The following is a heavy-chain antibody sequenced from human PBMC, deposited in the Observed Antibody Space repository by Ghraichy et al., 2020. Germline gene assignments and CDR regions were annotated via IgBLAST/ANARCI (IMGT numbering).Heavy chain of an antibody. J-gene: IGHJ4*02. CDR3: ARDKPHRPKAGNFDY. Sequence: SQTLSLTCAISGDYVSSNTASWNWVRQSPSRGLEWLGRTYYRSEWYYDYAVSVKGRITLIPDTSRNQVSLELKSVTPEDTAVYYCARDKPHRPKAGNFDYWGQGTLVTVSS. CDR1: GDYVSSNTAS. CDR2: TYYRSEWYY. D-gene: IGHD6-13*01. V-gene: IGHV6-1*01.